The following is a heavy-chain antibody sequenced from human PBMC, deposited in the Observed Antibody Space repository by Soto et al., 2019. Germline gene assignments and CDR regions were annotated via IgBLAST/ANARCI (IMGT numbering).Heavy chain of an antibody. Sequence: QVQLQQWGAGLLKPSETLSLTCVVYGGSFSGYYWSWIRQPPGKGLEWIGEINQSGSTNYNPSLKSRVTISVHTSKNQFSLRLSSVTAADTAVYYCARTYSSSWSPSDYWGQGTLVTVSS. D-gene: IGHD6-13*01. CDR2: INQSGST. CDR1: GGSFSGYY. V-gene: IGHV4-34*01. J-gene: IGHJ4*02. CDR3: ARTYSSSWSPSDY.